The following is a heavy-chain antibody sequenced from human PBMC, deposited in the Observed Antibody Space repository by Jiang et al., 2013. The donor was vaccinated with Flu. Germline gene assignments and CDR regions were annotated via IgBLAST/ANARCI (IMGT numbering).Heavy chain of an antibody. J-gene: IGHJ4*02. CDR2: ISYDGSNK. V-gene: IGHV3-30*18. D-gene: IGHD5-12*01. CDR1: GFTFSSYG. CDR3: AKDEKYSGYKYYFDY. Sequence: RSLRLSCAASGFTFSSYGMHWVRQAPGKGLEWVAVISYDGSNKYYADSVKGRFTISRDNSKNTLYLQMNSLRAEDTAVYYCAKDEKYSGYKYYFDYWGQGTLVTVSS.